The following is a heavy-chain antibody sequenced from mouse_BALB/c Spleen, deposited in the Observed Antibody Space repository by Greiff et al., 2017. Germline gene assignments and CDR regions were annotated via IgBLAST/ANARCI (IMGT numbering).Heavy chain of an antibody. CDR1: GYSITSGYY. V-gene: IGHV3-6*02. J-gene: IGHJ4*01. CDR2: ISYDGSN. D-gene: IGHD2-1*01. CDR3: ARASYGNYVGAMDY. Sequence: DVKLQESGPGLVKPSQSLSLTCSVTGYSITSGYYWNWIRQFPGNKLEWMGYISYDGSNNYNPSLKNRISITRDTSKNQFFLKLNSVTTEDTATYYCARASYGNYVGAMDYWGQGTSVTVSS.